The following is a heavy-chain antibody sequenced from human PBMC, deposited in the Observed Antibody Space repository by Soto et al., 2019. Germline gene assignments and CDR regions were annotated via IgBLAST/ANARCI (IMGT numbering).Heavy chain of an antibody. J-gene: IGHJ3*02. D-gene: IGHD5-12*01. CDR3: VKDGLSGYFNGGAFDI. CDR1: GVHFSTYS. V-gene: IGHV3-64D*08. Sequence: PGGSLRHSCSAPGVHFSTYSMHWGRQAPGEGLEYVSSISSDGGSTHYADSVKGRITISRDNSKSTLYLQMSSLRAEDTAVYYCVKDGLSGYFNGGAFDIWGQGAMVTVSS. CDR2: ISSDGGST.